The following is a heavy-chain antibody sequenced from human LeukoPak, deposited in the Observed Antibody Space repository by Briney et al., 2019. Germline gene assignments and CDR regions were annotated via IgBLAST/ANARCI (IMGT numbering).Heavy chain of an antibody. V-gene: IGHV3-53*01. D-gene: IGHD2-2*01. CDR3: ARDRPMDY. Sequence: PGGSLRPSCAASGFTVSTNYMSWVRQAPGKGLEWVSIIYSGGSTFYADSVKGRFTISRDKSKNTLYLQMNSLRAEDTAVYYCARDRPMDYWGQGTLVTVSS. CDR1: GFTVSTNY. CDR2: IYSGGST. J-gene: IGHJ4*02.